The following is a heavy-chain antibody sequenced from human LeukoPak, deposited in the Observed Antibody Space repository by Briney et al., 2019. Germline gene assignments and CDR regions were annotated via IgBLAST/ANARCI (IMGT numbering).Heavy chain of an antibody. D-gene: IGHD3-10*01. Sequence: PSETLSLTCTVSGGSVSSNIYYWSWIRQPPGKGQDWIGYIYYSGSTNSNPSLKSRVTISVDTSKNHFSLKLSSVTAADTAVYYCARAKVGGNYYFDYWGQGTLVTVSS. V-gene: IGHV4-61*03. CDR3: ARAKVGGNYYFDY. CDR1: GGSVSSNIYY. CDR2: IYYSGST. J-gene: IGHJ4*02.